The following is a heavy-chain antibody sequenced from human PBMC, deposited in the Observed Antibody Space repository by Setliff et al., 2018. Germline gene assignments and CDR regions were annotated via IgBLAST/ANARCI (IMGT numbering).Heavy chain of an antibody. J-gene: IGHJ1*01. CDR3: ASLQAAQYFQY. CDR2: IYPGDSET. V-gene: IGHV5-51*01. Sequence: PGASLKISCVGSGYSFTSNWIAWVRQMPGKGLDWMGIIYPGDSETRYSPSFQGRVTISVDKSISTAYLQWGSLRASDSAIYYCASLQAAQYFQYWGQGTLVTVSS. CDR1: GYSFTSNW.